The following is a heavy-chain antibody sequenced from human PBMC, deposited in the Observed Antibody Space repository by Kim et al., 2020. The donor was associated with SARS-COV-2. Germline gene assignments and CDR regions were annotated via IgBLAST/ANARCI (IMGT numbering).Heavy chain of an antibody. CDR2: INHSGST. CDR3: ARALRGAIQPYFDY. D-gene: IGHD1-26*01. V-gene: IGHV4-34*01. Sequence: SETLSLTCAVYGGSFSGYYWSWIRQPPGKGLEWIGEINHSGSTNYNPSLKSRVTISVDTSKNQFSLKLSSVTAADTAVYYCARALRGAIQPYFDYWGQGTLVTVSS. CDR1: GGSFSGYY. J-gene: IGHJ4*02.